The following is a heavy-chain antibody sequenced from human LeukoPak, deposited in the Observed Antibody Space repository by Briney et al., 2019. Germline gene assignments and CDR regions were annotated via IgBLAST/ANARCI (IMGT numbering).Heavy chain of an antibody. Sequence: GGSLRLSCAASGFTFSSTALSWVRQAPGKGLEWVSSISGSGGDTYYADSVKGRFTISRDNSKNTLYLQMNSLRAEDTAVYYCAKWELYSGFYYIDYWGQGTLATVSS. CDR3: AKWELYSGFYYIDY. V-gene: IGHV3-23*01. CDR2: ISGSGGDT. CDR1: GFTFSSTA. J-gene: IGHJ4*02. D-gene: IGHD1-26*01.